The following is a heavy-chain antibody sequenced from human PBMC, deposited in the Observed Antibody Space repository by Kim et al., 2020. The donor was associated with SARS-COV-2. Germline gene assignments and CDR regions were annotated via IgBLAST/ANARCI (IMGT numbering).Heavy chain of an antibody. D-gene: IGHD1-1*01. CDR2: IYPGDSDT. V-gene: IGHV5-51*01. CDR3: ARLCNWNDDDGDYNWFDP. J-gene: IGHJ5*02. CDR1: GYSFTSYW. Sequence: GESLKISCKGSGYSFTSYWIGWVRQMPGKGLEWMGIIYPGDSDTRYSPSFQGQVTISADKSISTAYLQWSSLKASDTAMYYCARLCNWNDDDGDYNWFDPWGQGTLVTVSS.